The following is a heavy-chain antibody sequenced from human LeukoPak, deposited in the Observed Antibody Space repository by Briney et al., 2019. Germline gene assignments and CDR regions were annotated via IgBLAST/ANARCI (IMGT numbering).Heavy chain of an antibody. CDR2: ISGSGGST. V-gene: IGHV3-23*01. CDR3: ATDKKAGIAVAGTVFDY. CDR1: GFTFSSYA. J-gene: IGHJ4*02. D-gene: IGHD6-19*01. Sequence: PGGSLRPSCAASGFTFSSYAMSWVRQAPGKGLEWVSAISGSGGSTYYADSVKGRFTISRDNSKNTLYLQMNSLRAEDTAVYYCATDKKAGIAVAGTVFDYWGQGTLVTVSS.